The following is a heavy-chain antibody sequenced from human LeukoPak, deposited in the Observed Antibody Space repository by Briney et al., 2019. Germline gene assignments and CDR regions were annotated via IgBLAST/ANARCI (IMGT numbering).Heavy chain of an antibody. Sequence: RGSLRLSCAASGFTFSSYSMNWVRQAPGKGLEWVSSISSSYIYYADSVKGRFTISRDNAKNSLYLQMNSLRAEDTAVCYCARDWYCSGGSCYSFDYWGQGTLVTVSS. D-gene: IGHD2-15*01. CDR3: ARDWYCSGGSCYSFDY. V-gene: IGHV3-21*01. CDR1: GFTFSSYS. J-gene: IGHJ4*02. CDR2: ISSSYI.